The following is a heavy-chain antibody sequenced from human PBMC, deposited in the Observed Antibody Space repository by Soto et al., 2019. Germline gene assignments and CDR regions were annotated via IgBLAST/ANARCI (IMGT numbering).Heavy chain of an antibody. D-gene: IGHD3-10*01. CDR2: ISAYNGNT. CDR3: ARDRGFADGNSFDY. V-gene: IGHV1-18*01. J-gene: IGHJ4*02. CDR1: GYTFTSYC. Sequence: ASVKVSCKASGYTFTSYCISWVRQAPGQGLEWMGWISAYNGNTNYAQKLQGRVTMTTDTSTSTAYMELRSLRSDDTAVYYCARDRGFADGNSFDYWGQGTLVTVSS.